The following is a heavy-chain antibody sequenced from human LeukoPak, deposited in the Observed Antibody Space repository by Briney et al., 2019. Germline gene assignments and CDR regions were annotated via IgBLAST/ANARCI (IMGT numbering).Heavy chain of an antibody. CDR1: GFIFNTYN. CDR2: ISSSGSTI. CDR3: ARDLEAGEGVDY. Sequence: GGSLRLLCAASGFIFNTYNTHWVRLAPGKGLGWVSYISSSGSTIYYADPVKGRFTISRDNAKNSLYLQMNSLRAEDTAVYYCARDLEAGEGVDYWGQGTLVTVSS. J-gene: IGHJ4*02. V-gene: IGHV3-48*04. D-gene: IGHD7-27*01.